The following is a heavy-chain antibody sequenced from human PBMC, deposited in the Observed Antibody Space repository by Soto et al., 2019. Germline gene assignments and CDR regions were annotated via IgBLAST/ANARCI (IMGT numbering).Heavy chain of an antibody. CDR1: GDSVSSNSAA. Sequence: QVQLQQSGPGLVKPSQTLSLTCAISGDSVSSNSAAWNWIRQSPSRGLEWLGRTYYRSKWYNDYAVSVKSRITINPDTSKNQFSLQLNSVTPEDTAVYYCAREQYQLLSFGGVNWFDPWGQGTLVTVSS. CDR3: AREQYQLLSFGGVNWFDP. CDR2: TYYRSKWYN. J-gene: IGHJ5*02. D-gene: IGHD2-2*01. V-gene: IGHV6-1*01.